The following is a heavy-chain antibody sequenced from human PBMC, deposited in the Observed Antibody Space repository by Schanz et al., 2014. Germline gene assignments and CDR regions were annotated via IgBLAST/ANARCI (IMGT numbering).Heavy chain of an antibody. J-gene: IGHJ4*02. V-gene: IGHV3-23*03. CDR2: ISYDGSKK. CDR3: AKDRSWDYDSSGYFDY. D-gene: IGHD3-22*01. Sequence: DVHLLESGGGLVQPGGSLRLSCSASTFTFDHYAMTWVRQAPGKGLEWVGVISYDGSKKSYADSVKGRFTISRDNSKNTLYLQMNSLRAEDTAVYYCAKDRSWDYDSSGYFDYWGQGTLVTVSS. CDR1: TFTFDHYA.